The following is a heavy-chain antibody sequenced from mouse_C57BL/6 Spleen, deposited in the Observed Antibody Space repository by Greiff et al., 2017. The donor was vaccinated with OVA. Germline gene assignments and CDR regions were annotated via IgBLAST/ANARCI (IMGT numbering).Heavy chain of an antibody. D-gene: IGHD2-5*01. CDR2: ISDGGSYT. CDR3: ARGDYSNPWYFDV. V-gene: IGHV5-4*01. J-gene: IGHJ1*03. Sequence: EVQLVESGGGLVKPGGSLKLSCAASGFTFSSYAMSWVRQTPEKRLEWVATISDGGSYTYYPDNVKGRFTISRDNAKNNLYLQMSHLKSEDTAMYYCARGDYSNPWYFDVWGTGTTVTVSS. CDR1: GFTFSSYA.